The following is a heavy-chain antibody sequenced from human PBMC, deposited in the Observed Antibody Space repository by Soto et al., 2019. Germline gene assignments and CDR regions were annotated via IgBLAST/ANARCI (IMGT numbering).Heavy chain of an antibody. CDR3: ARARSWILGVGTQRYGMDV. Sequence: QVQLVQSGAEVKKPGSSVKVSCKASGGTFSSYAISWVRQAPGQGLEWMGGIIPIFGTANYAQKFQGRVTITADESTSTAYMELSSLRSEDTAVYYCARARSWILGVGTQRYGMDVWGQGTTVTVSS. V-gene: IGHV1-69*01. J-gene: IGHJ6*02. CDR1: GGTFSSYA. CDR2: IIPIFGTA. D-gene: IGHD3-3*01.